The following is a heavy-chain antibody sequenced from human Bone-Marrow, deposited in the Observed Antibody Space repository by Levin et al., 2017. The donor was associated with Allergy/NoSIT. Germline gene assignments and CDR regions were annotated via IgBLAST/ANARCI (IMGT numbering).Heavy chain of an antibody. V-gene: IGHV3-15*05. J-gene: IGHJ4*02. CDR3: TPETSYSNYANTN. CDR1: GFTFRNAW. Sequence: GGSLRLSCAASGFTFRNAWMSWVRQAPGRGLEWVGHIKSKTDGGTTDDAAPVKGRFTIPRDDSKNTLYLQMNSLKIEDTAVYYCTPETSYSNYANTNWGQGTLVTVSS. D-gene: IGHD4-11*01. CDR2: IKSKTDGGTT.